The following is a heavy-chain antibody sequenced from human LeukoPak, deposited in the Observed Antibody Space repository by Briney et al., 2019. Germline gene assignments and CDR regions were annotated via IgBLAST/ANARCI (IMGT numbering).Heavy chain of an antibody. Sequence: ASVKVSCKASGGSLSSKAINWVRQASGQGLEWMGGTIPAFGATKYAQKFQGRVTITTDESTNTAYMEVSSLRSEDTAVYYCARGAAARREGDHYFYHMDVWGKGTTVTVSS. CDR3: ARGAAARREGDHYFYHMDV. J-gene: IGHJ6*03. CDR1: GGSLSSKA. D-gene: IGHD6-6*01. V-gene: IGHV1-69*05. CDR2: TIPAFGAT.